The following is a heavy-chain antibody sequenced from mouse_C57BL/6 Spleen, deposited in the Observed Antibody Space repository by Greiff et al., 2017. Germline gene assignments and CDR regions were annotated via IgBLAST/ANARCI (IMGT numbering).Heavy chain of an antibody. CDR3: TRGGIGFAY. D-gene: IGHD6-1*01. J-gene: IGHJ3*01. Sequence: QVQLKESGAELVRPGASVTLSCKASGYTFTDYEMHWVKQTPVHGLEWIGAIDPETGGTAYNQKFKGKAILTADKSSSTAYMELRSLTSEDSAVYYCTRGGIGFAYWGQGTLVTVSA. V-gene: IGHV1-15*01. CDR2: IDPETGGT. CDR1: GYTFTDYE.